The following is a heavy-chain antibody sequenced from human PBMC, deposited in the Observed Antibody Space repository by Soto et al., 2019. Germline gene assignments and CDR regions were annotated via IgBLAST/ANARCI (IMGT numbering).Heavy chain of an antibody. J-gene: IGHJ3*02. V-gene: IGHV2-5*02. D-gene: IGHD1-26*01. CDR1: GFSLHTSGAG. Sequence: QLTLKESGPTLVKPTQTLTLTCTLSGFSLHTSGAGVGWVRQPPGKALEWLALIYWDDNARYSPSLRSRLSVTKDTSKNQVFLTMTNMDPVDTATYCCVHRRDSGGPPGCAFDIWGQGTMVTVSS. CDR3: VHRRDSGGPPGCAFDI. CDR2: IYWDDNA.